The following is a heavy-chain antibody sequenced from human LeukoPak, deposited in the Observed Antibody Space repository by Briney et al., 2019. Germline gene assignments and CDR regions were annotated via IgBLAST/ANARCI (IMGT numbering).Heavy chain of an antibody. CDR3: ARERITIFGVVIPSRHY. D-gene: IGHD3-3*01. CDR2: ISSSSSTI. J-gene: IGHJ4*02. Sequence: GGSLRLSCAASGFTFSSYSMNWVRQAPGKGLEWVSYISSSSSTIYYADSVKGRFTISRDNAKNSLYLQMNSLRAEDTAVYYCARERITIFGVVIPSRHYWGQGTLVTVSS. V-gene: IGHV3-48*01. CDR1: GFTFSSYS.